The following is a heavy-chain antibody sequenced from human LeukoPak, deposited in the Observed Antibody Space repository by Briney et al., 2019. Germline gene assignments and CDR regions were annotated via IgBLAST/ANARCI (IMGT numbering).Heavy chain of an antibody. D-gene: IGHD3-3*01. CDR1: GFTFSSYG. Sequence: GGTLRLSCAASGFTFSSYGMSWVRQAPGKGLEWVSAISGSGGSTYYADSVKGRFTISRDNSKNTLYLQMNSLRAEDTAVYYCARAHYDFWSGYYFRPTYYYYMDVWGKGTTVTVSS. CDR3: ARAHYDFWSGYYFRPTYYYYMDV. J-gene: IGHJ6*03. V-gene: IGHV3-23*01. CDR2: ISGSGGST.